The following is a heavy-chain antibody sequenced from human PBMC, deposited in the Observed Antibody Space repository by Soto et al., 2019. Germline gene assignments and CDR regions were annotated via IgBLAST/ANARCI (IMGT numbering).Heavy chain of an antibody. V-gene: IGHV1-3*01. CDR1: GYTFSNYP. J-gene: IGHJ4*02. CDR2: SNAGNGDT. CDR3: ALAMLRGIIVFDY. Sequence: QVQLVQSGAEVKKPGASVKVSCKTSGYTFSNYPVHWVRQAPGQRLEWMGWSNAGNGDTKYSQKFQGGVTITRDTSASTAYMEVSSLRSEDTAVYYCALAMLRGIIVFDYWGQGTLVTVSS. D-gene: IGHD3-10*01.